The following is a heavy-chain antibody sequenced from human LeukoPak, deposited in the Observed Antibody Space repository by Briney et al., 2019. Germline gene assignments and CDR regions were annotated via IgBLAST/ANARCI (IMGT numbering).Heavy chain of an antibody. D-gene: IGHD6-13*01. Sequence: SETLSLTFYVSCCSIISGYYWGWIRQPPGKGLEWIGSVYNSVSTYYNPSLKSRVTISVATSKNQVSLKLTSVTAADTAVYYCARNATSSDVIVAPARGYFDYWGQGILVTVSS. CDR3: ARNATSSDVIVAPARGYFDY. V-gene: IGHV4-38-2*01. CDR2: VYNSVST. J-gene: IGHJ4*02. CDR1: CCSIISGYY.